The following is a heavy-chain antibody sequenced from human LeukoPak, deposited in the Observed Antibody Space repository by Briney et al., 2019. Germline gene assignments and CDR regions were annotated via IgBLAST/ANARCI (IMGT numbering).Heavy chain of an antibody. CDR1: GGSISSNGYY. Sequence: SETLSLTCTVSGGSISSNGYYWAWFRQPPGKGLEWIGSIYYSGGTYYNPSLKSRVTISVDTSKNQFSLKLSSVTAADTAVYYCASGVRRPPGYWGQGTLVTVSS. V-gene: IGHV4-39*07. CDR3: ASGVRRPPGY. CDR2: IYYSGGT. D-gene: IGHD3-16*01. J-gene: IGHJ4*02.